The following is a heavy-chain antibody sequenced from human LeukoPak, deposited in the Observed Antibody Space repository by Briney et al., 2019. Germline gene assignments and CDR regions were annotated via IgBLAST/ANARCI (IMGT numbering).Heavy chain of an antibody. J-gene: IGHJ2*01. Sequence: GGSLRLSCAASGFTFSSYAMSWVRQAPGKGLEWVSAISGSGGSTYYADSVKGRFTISRDNSKNTLYLQMNSLRAEDTAVYYCAKAPPLNDYGDYTPYWYFDLWGRGILVTVSS. CDR1: GFTFSSYA. CDR2: ISGSGGST. V-gene: IGHV3-23*01. D-gene: IGHD4-17*01. CDR3: AKAPPLNDYGDYTPYWYFDL.